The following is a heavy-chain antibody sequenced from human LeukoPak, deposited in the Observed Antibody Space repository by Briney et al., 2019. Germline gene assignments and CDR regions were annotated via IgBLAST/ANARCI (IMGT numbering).Heavy chain of an antibody. CDR3: ARGTINPPKYYYGSGLFDP. Sequence: ASVKVSCKASGYTFTSYYMHWVRQAPGQGLEWMGIINPSGGSTSYAQKFQGRVTMTTDTSTSTAYMELRSLRSDDTAVYYCARGTINPPKYYYGSGLFDPWGQGTLVTVSS. J-gene: IGHJ5*02. CDR1: GYTFTSYY. D-gene: IGHD3-10*01. CDR2: INPSGGST. V-gene: IGHV1-46*01.